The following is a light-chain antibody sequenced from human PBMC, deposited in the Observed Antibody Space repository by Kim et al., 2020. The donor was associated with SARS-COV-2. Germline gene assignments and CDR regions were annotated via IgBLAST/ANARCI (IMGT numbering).Light chain of an antibody. CDR2: GNS. V-gene: IGLV2-11*01. CDR3: QSYDSSLSGSRVV. CDR1: SSDVGNYDY. Sequence: QSALTQPRSVSGSPGQSVTISCTGTSSDVGNYDYVSWYQQYSGKAPKLLIYGNSNRPSGVPDRFSGSKSGTSASLAITGLQAEDEADYYCQSYDSSLSGSRVVFGGGTQLTVL. J-gene: IGLJ2*01.